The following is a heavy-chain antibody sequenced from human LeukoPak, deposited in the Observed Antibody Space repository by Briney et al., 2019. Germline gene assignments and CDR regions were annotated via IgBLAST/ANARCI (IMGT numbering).Heavy chain of an antibody. J-gene: IGHJ1*01. Sequence: GGSLRLSCAASGFPFSGYGMHWVRQAPGKGLEWVAVAYGDGSSQYYADSVKGRFSISKDISKNTLSLQMNSLRAEDTAVYSCATGGNFYYSHWGQGALVTVSS. CDR3: ATGGNFYYSH. CDR1: GFPFSGYG. V-gene: IGHV3-33*01. D-gene: IGHD4-11*01. CDR2: AYGDGSSQ.